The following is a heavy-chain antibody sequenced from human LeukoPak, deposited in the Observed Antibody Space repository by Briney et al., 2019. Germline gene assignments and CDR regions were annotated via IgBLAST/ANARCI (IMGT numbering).Heavy chain of an antibody. V-gene: IGHV3-21*01. Sequence: MAGGSLRLSCAASGFTFSSYSMNWVRQAPGKGLEWVSSISSSSSYIYYADSVKGRFTISRDNAKNSLYLQMNSLRAEDTAVYYCARGIAVAGPYYFDYWGQGTLVTVSS. D-gene: IGHD6-19*01. CDR2: ISSSSSYI. J-gene: IGHJ4*02. CDR3: ARGIAVAGPYYFDY. CDR1: GFTFSSYS.